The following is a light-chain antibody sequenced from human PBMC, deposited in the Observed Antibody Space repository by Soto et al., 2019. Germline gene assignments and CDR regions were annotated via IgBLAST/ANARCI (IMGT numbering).Light chain of an antibody. CDR2: DIN. J-gene: IGLJ2*01. Sequence: QSALTQPPSASGSPGQSVIISCSGTTTDVGKWIHVSWYQQVPGKAPRALLYDINNRASGVPDRFSGSTSASTAYLTISGLQFQVEADYYCVSYAGGDKLVFGGGTKLTVL. CDR3: VSYAGGDKLV. V-gene: IGLV2-8*01. CDR1: TTDVGKWIH.